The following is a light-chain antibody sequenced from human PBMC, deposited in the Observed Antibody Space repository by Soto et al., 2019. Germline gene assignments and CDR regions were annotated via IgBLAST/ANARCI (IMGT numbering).Light chain of an antibody. Sequence: EIVLTQSPGTLSLSPGERATLSCRASQSVSSSYLAWYQQKPGQAPRLLIYGASSRATGIPDRFSGSGSGTDLTLTISRLEPEDFAVYYCQQYGNSQYTFGQGTKLEIK. CDR1: QSVSSSY. J-gene: IGKJ2*01. V-gene: IGKV3-20*01. CDR3: QQYGNSQYT. CDR2: GAS.